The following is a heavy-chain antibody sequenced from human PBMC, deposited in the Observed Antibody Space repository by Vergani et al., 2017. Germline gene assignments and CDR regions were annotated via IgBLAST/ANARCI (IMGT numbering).Heavy chain of an antibody. CDR1: GYTFTSYY. V-gene: IGHV1-46*01. CDR2: INPSGGST. CDR3: ARGEHYYDSSGVFDY. Sequence: QVQLVQSGAEVKKPGASVKVSCKASGYTFTSYYMHWVRQAPGQGLEWVGIINPSGGSTSYAQKFQGRVTMTRDTSTSTVYMELSSLRSEDTAVYYCARGEHYYDSSGVFDYWGQGTLVTVSS. D-gene: IGHD3-22*01. J-gene: IGHJ4*02.